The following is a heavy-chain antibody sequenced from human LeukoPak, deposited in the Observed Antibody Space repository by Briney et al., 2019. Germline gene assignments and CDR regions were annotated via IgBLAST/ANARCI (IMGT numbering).Heavy chain of an antibody. CDR3: ARGGYGSGTYYLVDY. J-gene: IGHJ4*02. V-gene: IGHV3-11*06. Sequence: PGGSLRLSCAASGFTFSDYYMSWIRQAPGKGLEWVSYISTSSRYIYYADSVKGRFTISRDNAKNSLYLQMNSLRAEDTAVYYCARGGYGSGTYYLVDYWGQGTLVTVSS. CDR1: GFTFSDYY. CDR2: ISTSSRYI. D-gene: IGHD3-10*01.